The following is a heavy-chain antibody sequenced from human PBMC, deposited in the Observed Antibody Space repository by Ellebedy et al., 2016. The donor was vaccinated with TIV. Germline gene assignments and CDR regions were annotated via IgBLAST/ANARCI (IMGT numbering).Heavy chain of an antibody. D-gene: IGHD4-11*01. Sequence: SVKVSXXASGGTFSSYAISWVRQAPGQGLEWMGGIIPIFGTANYAQKFQGRVTITADESTSTAYMELSSLRSEDTAVYYCARAVGDYSTFDYWGQGTLVTVSS. CDR3: ARAVGDYSTFDY. CDR2: IIPIFGTA. J-gene: IGHJ4*02. V-gene: IGHV1-69*13. CDR1: GGTFSSYA.